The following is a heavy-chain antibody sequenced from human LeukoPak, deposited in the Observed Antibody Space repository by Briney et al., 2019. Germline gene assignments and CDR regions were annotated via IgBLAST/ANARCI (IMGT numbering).Heavy chain of an antibody. CDR1: GYNLTSYD. CDR3: ARGSTAMVNYYYYYMDV. Sequence: ASVKVSCKASGYNLTSYDINWVRQATGQGLEWMGWMNPNSGNTGYAQKFQGRVTMTRNTSISTAYMELSSLRSEDTAVYYCARGSTAMVNYYYYYMDVWGKGTTVTVSS. CDR2: MNPNSGNT. J-gene: IGHJ6*03. V-gene: IGHV1-8*01. D-gene: IGHD5-18*01.